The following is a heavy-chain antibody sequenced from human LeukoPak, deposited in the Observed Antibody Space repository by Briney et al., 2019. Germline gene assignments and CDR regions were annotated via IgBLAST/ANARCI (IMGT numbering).Heavy chain of an antibody. CDR2: IFYSGST. J-gene: IGHJ4*02. V-gene: IGHV4-39*07. Sequence: SETLSLTCTVSGGSISSNHYYWGWVRQPPGKGLEWIGSIFYSGSTYFNPFLESRVTISVDTSKNQFSLKLNSMSAADTGVYYCATIYCSSTSCPFDYWGQGTLVTVSS. D-gene: IGHD2-2*01. CDR3: ATIYCSSTSCPFDY. CDR1: GGSISSNHYY.